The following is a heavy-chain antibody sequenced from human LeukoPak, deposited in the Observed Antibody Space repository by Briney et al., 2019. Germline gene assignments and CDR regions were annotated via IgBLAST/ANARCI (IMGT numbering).Heavy chain of an antibody. D-gene: IGHD2-21*01. CDR1: GXSFTTYW. CDR3: ARLPRAGELHKTWFDP. CDR2: VYPGHSDT. V-gene: IGHV5-51*01. Sequence: GESLKISFKGSGXSFTTYWIGWVRQMPGKDLEWMWIVYPGHSDTRYSPSFQGQVTISADKSVNTAYLQWSSLKASDSAMYYCARLPRAGELHKTWFDPWGQGTLVTVSS. J-gene: IGHJ5*02.